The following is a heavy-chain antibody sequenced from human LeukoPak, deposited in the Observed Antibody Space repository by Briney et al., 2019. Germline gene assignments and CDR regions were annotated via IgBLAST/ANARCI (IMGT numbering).Heavy chain of an antibody. Sequence: ASVKVSCKASGGTFSSYAISWVRRAPGQGLEWMGGIIPIFGTANYAQKFQGRVAITADESTSTAYMELSSLRSEDTAVYYCARELELQGFDYWGQGTLVAVSS. J-gene: IGHJ4*02. V-gene: IGHV1-69*13. CDR3: ARELELQGFDY. CDR2: IIPIFGTA. D-gene: IGHD1-7*01. CDR1: GGTFSSYA.